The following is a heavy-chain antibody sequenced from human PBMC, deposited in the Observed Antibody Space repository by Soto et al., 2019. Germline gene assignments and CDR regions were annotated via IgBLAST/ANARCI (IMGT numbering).Heavy chain of an antibody. J-gene: IGHJ4*02. CDR1: GFTFSSYD. V-gene: IGHV3-23*01. CDR3: AKGDCSGGRCYRGFDY. CDR2: VSASGSIT. D-gene: IGHD2-15*01. Sequence: EVPVLESGGGLVQPGGSLRLSCAASGFTFSSYDMIWVRQAPGKGLEWVSGVSASGSITSYADSAKGRFTISRDNAKNTMFMQMNSLRAEDTAVYFCAKGDCSGGRCYRGFDYWGQGTLVTVSS.